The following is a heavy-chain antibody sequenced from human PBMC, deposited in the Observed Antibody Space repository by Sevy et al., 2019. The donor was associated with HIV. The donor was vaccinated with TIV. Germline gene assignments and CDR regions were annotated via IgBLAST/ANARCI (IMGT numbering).Heavy chain of an antibody. V-gene: IGHV1-2*02. CDR1: GYLFSGYY. D-gene: IGHD3-10*01. CDR3: SRSVYGSGTYLNDY. CDR2: INPKDGGT. J-gene: IGHJ4*02. Sequence: ASMKVSCKASGYLFSGYYVHWVRQAPGQGLEWIGWINPKDGGTNYAQKFQGRVTMTTDTSISTAYLELNRLTSDDTAMFYCSRSVYGSGTYLNDYWGQGTLITVSS.